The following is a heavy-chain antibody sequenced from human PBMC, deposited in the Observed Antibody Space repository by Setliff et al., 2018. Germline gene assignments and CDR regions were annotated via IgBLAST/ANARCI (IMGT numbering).Heavy chain of an antibody. D-gene: IGHD4-17*01. CDR2: ISAGGEIS. V-gene: IGHV3-23*01. Sequence: GGSLRLSCAASGFSFSNYDISWVRQARGKGLEWVSAISAGGEISYYADSVKARFTISRDNSKYTLYLQINSLRAEDTAVYYCAALPNLQLRWTERVPYWGQGTLVTVSS. CDR1: GFSFSNYD. J-gene: IGHJ4*02. CDR3: AALPNLQLRWTERVPY.